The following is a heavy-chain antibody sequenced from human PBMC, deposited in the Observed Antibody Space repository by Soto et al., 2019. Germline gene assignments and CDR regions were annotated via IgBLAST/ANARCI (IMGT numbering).Heavy chain of an antibody. CDR1: GFTFSNYW. CDR3: ARGIPGHYAFDV. CDR2: IKGDGSST. J-gene: IGHJ3*01. V-gene: IGHV3-74*01. D-gene: IGHD1-1*01. Sequence: EVQLVESGGGLVQPGGSLRLSCAASGFTFSNYWMHWVRQVPGKGLVWVASIKGDGSSTNYADSVKGRFTISRDNAQNTLFVQINSLTAEDTAVYSCARGIPGHYAFDVWGQGTMVTVSS.